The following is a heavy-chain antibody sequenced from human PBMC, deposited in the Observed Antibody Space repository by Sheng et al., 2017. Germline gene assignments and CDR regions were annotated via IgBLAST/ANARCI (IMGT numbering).Heavy chain of an antibody. V-gene: IGHV3-21*01. CDR2: IGSSSNYI. Sequence: EVQLVESGGGLVKPGGSLRLSCTVSGFTFISYSMNWVRQAPGKGLEWVSSIGSSSNYIYYADSVKGRFTTSRDNAKNSLYLQMNSLGAEDTAVYHCARTRFGVAGVDYWGQGTLVTVSS. CDR1: GFTFISYS. J-gene: IGHJ4*02. D-gene: IGHD6-19*01. CDR3: ARTRFGVAGVDY.